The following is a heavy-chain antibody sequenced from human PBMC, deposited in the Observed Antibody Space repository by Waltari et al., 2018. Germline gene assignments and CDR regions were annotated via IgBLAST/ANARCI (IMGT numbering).Heavy chain of an antibody. Sequence: EVQLVESGGGLVQPGGSLRLSCAASGFTFSSYDMHWVRQATGKGLEWVSAIGTAGDTYYPGSVKGRFTISRENAKNSLYLQMNSLRAGDTAVYYCARGSVFYYDSSGLTYWGQGTLVTVSS. J-gene: IGHJ4*02. CDR1: GFTFSSYD. CDR3: ARGSVFYYDSSGLTY. V-gene: IGHV3-13*01. CDR2: IGTAGDT. D-gene: IGHD3-22*01.